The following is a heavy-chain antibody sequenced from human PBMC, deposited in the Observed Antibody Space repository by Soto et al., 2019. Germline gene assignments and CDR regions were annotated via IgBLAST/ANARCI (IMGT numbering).Heavy chain of an antibody. D-gene: IGHD2-21*01. CDR1: GGSLSSGGYY. CDR3: ARYIPVYDAFDI. J-gene: IGHJ3*02. V-gene: IGHV4-31*03. Sequence: SETLSLTCTVSGGSLSSGGYYWSWIRQQAGKGLEWIAYIYHTGSTYYNPSLKSRLLISVDTSKNQFSLKLSSVTAADTAVYYCARYIPVYDAFDIWGQGTMVTVSS. CDR2: IYHTGST.